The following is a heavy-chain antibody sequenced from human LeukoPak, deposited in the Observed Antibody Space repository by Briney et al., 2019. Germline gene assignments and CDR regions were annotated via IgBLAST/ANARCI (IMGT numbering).Heavy chain of an antibody. J-gene: IGHJ4*02. Sequence: GGSLRLSCAGSGFTFTSYTMHWVRQAPGKGLEWVAATSYDGGNKYYADSVKGRFTISRDNSKNTLYLQMNSLRAEDTAVYFCARKSLWFKYYDYWGQGMLVTVSS. V-gene: IGHV3-30*04. D-gene: IGHD3-10*01. CDR1: GFTFTSYT. CDR2: TSYDGGNK. CDR3: ARKSLWFKYYDY.